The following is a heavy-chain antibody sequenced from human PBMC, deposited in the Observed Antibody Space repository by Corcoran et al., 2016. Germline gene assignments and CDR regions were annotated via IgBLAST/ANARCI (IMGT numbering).Heavy chain of an antibody. D-gene: IGHD6-13*01. CDR1: GYSFTSYW. CDR3: ARSTAAAGYYYYGMDV. Sequence: EVQLVQSGAEVKKPGESLKISCKGSGYSFTSYWIGWVRQMPGKGLEWMGIIYPGDSDTRYSPSFQGQVTISADKSISTAYLQWSSRKASDTAMYYCARSTAAAGYYYYGMDVWGQGTTVTVSS. V-gene: IGHV5-51*01. J-gene: IGHJ6*02. CDR2: IYPGDSDT.